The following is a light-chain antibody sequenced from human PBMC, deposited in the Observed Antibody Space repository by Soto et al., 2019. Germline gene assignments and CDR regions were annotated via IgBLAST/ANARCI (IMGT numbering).Light chain of an antibody. CDR1: QNVGNNY. Sequence: ETVLTQSPGTLSLSPGERATLSCRASQNVGNNYIAWYQQKPGQDPRLLNHTASNLATGIPDRFSGSGSGTDFTLTIARLEPEDFAVYYCQQYASSPLTFGQGTKVEIK. J-gene: IGKJ2*01. CDR3: QQYASSPLT. V-gene: IGKV3-20*01. CDR2: TAS.